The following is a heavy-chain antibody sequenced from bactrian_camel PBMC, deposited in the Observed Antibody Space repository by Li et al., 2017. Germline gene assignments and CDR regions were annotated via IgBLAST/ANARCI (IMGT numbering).Heavy chain of an antibody. J-gene: IGHJ4*01. Sequence: HVQLVESGGGSVQVGGSLRLSCVASGDIIGRYCMGWFRQIPDREREGVAGIESDGSTSYADSVKGRFTISKDNATNTLYLQMNSLKPEDTAMYYCAADRGSFSEWLVLEMAPSADSVYWGQGTQVTVS. CDR1: GDIIGRYC. CDR3: AADRGSFSEWLVLEMAPSADSVY. CDR2: IESDGST. V-gene: IGHV3S53*01. D-gene: IGHD6*01.